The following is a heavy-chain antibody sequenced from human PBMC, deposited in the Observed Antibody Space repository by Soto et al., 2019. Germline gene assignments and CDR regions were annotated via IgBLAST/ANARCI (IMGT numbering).Heavy chain of an antibody. V-gene: IGHV1-2*06. J-gene: IGHJ4*02. D-gene: IGHD5-18*01. CDR3: ARDGNFAFRGYSFAFDF. Sequence: QVQLVQSGAEVKKPGASVRVSCEASGYRFTNYYIHWVRQAPGQGLEWMGRMNLGTVCKTYAQKFQGRVTMTRDTSISTAYMELSSVKSDDTAMYYCARDGNFAFRGYSFAFDFWGQGTLLTVSS. CDR2: MNLGTVCK. CDR1: GYRFTNYY.